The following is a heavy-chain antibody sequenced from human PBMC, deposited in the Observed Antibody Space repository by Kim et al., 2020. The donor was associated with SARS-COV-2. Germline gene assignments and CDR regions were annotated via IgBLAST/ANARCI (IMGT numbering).Heavy chain of an antibody. J-gene: IGHJ4*02. V-gene: IGHV3-33*05. Sequence: GGSLRLSCAASGFTFSSYGMHWVRQAPGKGLEWVAVISYDGSNKYYADSVKGRFTISRDNSKNTLYLQMNSLRAEDTAVYYCARDLLYGYCSSTSCSTFDYWGQGTLVTVSS. CDR1: GFTFSSYG. D-gene: IGHD2-2*02. CDR3: ARDLLYGYCSSTSCSTFDY. CDR2: ISYDGSNK.